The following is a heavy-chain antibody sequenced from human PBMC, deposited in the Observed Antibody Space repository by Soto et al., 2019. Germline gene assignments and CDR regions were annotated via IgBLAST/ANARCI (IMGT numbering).Heavy chain of an antibody. J-gene: IGHJ4*02. CDR3: ARGPRNWGVDY. CDR1: AYTFTSYD. D-gene: IGHD7-27*01. Sequence: ASVKVSCKAAAYTFTSYDMNWVRQATGQDFEWMGWMNPNNGNTAYAQKFQGRVTMTRDTSKSTAFMELSSLTSEDTAVYYCARGPRNWGVDYWGQGTLVTVSS. V-gene: IGHV1-8*01. CDR2: MNPNNGNT.